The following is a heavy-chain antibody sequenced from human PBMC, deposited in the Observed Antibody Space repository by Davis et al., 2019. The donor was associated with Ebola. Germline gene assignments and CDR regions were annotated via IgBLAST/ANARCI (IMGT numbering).Heavy chain of an antibody. CDR1: GNSFTSHW. Sequence: GESLKISCTDSGNSFTSHWIGWVRQMPGKGLDWMGIIYTGDSDTRYSPSFRGQVIISADKSMKTAFLQWSSLKASDTAIYYCARGTNGYNPGGYFDSWGQGTLVTVSS. V-gene: IGHV5-51*01. CDR3: ARGTNGYNPGGYFDS. CDR2: IYTGDSDT. J-gene: IGHJ4*02. D-gene: IGHD5-24*01.